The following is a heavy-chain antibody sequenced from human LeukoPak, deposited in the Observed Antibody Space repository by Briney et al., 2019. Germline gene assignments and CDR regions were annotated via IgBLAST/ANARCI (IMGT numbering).Heavy chain of an antibody. CDR3: ARHIPIVGAPPFFDY. CDR1: VGSISSSSYY. J-gene: IGHJ4*02. D-gene: IGHD1-26*01. V-gene: IGHV4-39*01. Sequence: SETLSLTCTVSVGSISSSSYYWGWIRQPPGKGLEWIGSIYYSGSTYYNPSLKSRVTISVDTSKNQFSLKLSSVTAADTAVYYCARHIPIVGAPPFFDYWGQGTLVTVSS. CDR2: IYYSGST.